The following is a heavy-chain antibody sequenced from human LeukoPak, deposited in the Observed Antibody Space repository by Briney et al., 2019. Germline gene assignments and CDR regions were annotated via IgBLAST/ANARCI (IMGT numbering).Heavy chain of an antibody. CDR3: ARSYYYDSSGYLDY. J-gene: IGHJ4*02. CDR1: GGSISSYY. V-gene: IGHV4-59*01. CDR2: IYYSGST. D-gene: IGHD3-22*01. Sequence: SETLSLTCTVSGGSISSYYWSWIRQPPGKGLEWIGYIYYSGSTNYNPSLKSRVTISVDTSKNQFSLKLSSVTAADTAVYYCARSYYYDSSGYLDYWGQGTLVTVSS.